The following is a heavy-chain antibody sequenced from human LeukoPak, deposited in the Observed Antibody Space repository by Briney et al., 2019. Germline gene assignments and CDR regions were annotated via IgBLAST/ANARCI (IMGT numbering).Heavy chain of an antibody. D-gene: IGHD3-10*01. J-gene: IGHJ4*02. Sequence: PGGSLRLSCAASGFTFSSYAMNWVRHAPGKGLEWVSTISGRGDYTYYADSVKGRFTISRDNSKNTLYLQMNSLRAEDTAVYYCAKTYGSGSYFAFDYWGQGTLVTVSS. CDR1: GFTFSSYA. CDR2: ISGRGDYT. CDR3: AKTYGSGSYFAFDY. V-gene: IGHV3-23*01.